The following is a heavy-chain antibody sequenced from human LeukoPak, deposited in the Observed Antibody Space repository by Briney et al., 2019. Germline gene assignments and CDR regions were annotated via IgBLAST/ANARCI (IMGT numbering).Heavy chain of an antibody. CDR3: ARDHRYCSSTSCHEEAFDI. J-gene: IGHJ3*02. CDR2: IFYSGST. Sequence: SETLSLTCSVSGGSISSSSYYWGWIRQPPGKGLEWIGSIFYSGSTYYNPSLKSRFTISVDTSKNQFSLKLSSVTAADTAVYYCARDHRYCSSTSCHEEAFDIWGQGTMVTVSS. V-gene: IGHV4-39*02. CDR1: GGSISSSSYY. D-gene: IGHD2-2*01.